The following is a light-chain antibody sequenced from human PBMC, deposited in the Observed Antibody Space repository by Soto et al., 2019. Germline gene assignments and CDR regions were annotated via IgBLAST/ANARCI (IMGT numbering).Light chain of an antibody. CDR2: GVT. CDR3: SSYTSSTTLSVI. J-gene: IGLJ2*01. V-gene: IGLV2-14*01. CDR1: SSDVGGYNY. Sequence: QSALTQPASVSGSPGQSITISCTGTSSDVGGYNYVSWYQQHPGKAPKLMIYGVTNRPSGVSNRFSGSKSGNTASLTISGLQADAEADYYCSSYTSSTTLSVIFGGGTKLTVL.